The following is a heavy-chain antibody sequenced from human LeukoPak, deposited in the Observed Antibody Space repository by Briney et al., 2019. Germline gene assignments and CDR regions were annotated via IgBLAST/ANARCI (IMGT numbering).Heavy chain of an antibody. J-gene: IGHJ6*02. Sequence: SETLSLTCAVYGGSFSGYYWSWIRQPPGKGLEWIGEINHSGSTNYNPSLKSRVTISVDTSKNQFSLKLSSVTAADTAVYYCARRGYYYGMDVWGQGTTVTVSS. CDR3: ARRGYYYGMDV. V-gene: IGHV4-34*01. CDR1: GGSFSGYY. CDR2: INHSGST.